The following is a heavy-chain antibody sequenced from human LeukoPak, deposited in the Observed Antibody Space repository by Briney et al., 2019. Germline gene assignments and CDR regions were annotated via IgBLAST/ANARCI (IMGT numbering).Heavy chain of an antibody. J-gene: IGHJ6*03. CDR2: ISWNSGSI. Sequence: GGSLRLSCAASGFTFDDYAMHWVRQAPGKGLEWVSGISWNSGSIGYADSVKGRFTISRDNAKNSLYLQMNSLRAEDTAVYYCASRSTNKGYYYMDVWGKGTTVTVSS. D-gene: IGHD1-1*01. CDR3: ASRSTNKGYYYMDV. CDR1: GFTFDDYA. V-gene: IGHV3-9*01.